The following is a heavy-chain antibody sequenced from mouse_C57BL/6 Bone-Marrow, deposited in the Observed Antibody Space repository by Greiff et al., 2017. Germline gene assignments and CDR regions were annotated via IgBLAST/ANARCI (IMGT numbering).Heavy chain of an antibody. D-gene: IGHD1-1*01. Sequence: EVKLVESGGGLVKPGGSLKLSCAASGFTFSDYGMHWVRQAPEKGLEWVAYISSGSSTIYYADTVKGRFTISRDNAKNTLFLQMTSLRSEDTAMYYCARPITTVVATYWYFDVWGTGTTVTVSS. CDR3: ARPITTVVATYWYFDV. CDR1: GFTFSDYG. J-gene: IGHJ1*03. V-gene: IGHV5-17*01. CDR2: ISSGSSTI.